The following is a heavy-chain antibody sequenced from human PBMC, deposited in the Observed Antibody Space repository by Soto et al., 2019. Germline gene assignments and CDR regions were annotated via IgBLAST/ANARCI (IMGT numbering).Heavy chain of an antibody. V-gene: IGHV4-4*07. Sequence: QVQLQESGPGLVKPSETLSLTCTVSGDSISNFYWSWIRQPTGQGLESVGRISARGRTNYNPSLQSRVAMSIDTSKNQFSLRLTSLSAADTAVYFCARGMGRYFDLWGRGTLVTVFS. D-gene: IGHD2-8*01. CDR2: ISARGRT. J-gene: IGHJ2*01. CDR3: ARGMGRYFDL. CDR1: GDSISNFY.